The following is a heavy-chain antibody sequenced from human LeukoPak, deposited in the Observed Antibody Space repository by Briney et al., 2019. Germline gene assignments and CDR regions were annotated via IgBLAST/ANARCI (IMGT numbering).Heavy chain of an antibody. J-gene: IGHJ4*02. CDR3: ATDREVAGLFDY. Sequence: SVKVSCKASGGPFSGYALSWVRQAPGHGLEWAGGIIPIFDTVNYAEKFQGRVSITRDASTNTTFLELTSLKSEDTAVYFCATDREVAGLFDYWGQGTLVSVSS. CDR2: IIPIFDTV. D-gene: IGHD6-19*01. CDR1: GGPFSGYA. V-gene: IGHV1-69*05.